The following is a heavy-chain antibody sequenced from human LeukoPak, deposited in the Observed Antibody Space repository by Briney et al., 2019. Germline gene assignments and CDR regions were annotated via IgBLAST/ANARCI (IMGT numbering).Heavy chain of an antibody. CDR3: ARGVGLLDSSWYGGYYFDY. CDR2: ISSSGSTI. J-gene: IGHJ4*02. Sequence: GGSLRLSCTASGFTFGDYAMSWFRQAPGKGLEWVSYISSSGSTIYYADSVKGRFTISRDNAKNSLYLQMNSLRAEDTAVYYCARGVGLLDSSWYGGYYFDYWGQGTLVTVSS. V-gene: IGHV3-11*01. D-gene: IGHD6-13*01. CDR1: GFTFGDYA.